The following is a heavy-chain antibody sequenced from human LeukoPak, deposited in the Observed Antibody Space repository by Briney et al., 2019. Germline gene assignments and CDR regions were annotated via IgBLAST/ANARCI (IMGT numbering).Heavy chain of an antibody. Sequence: GGSLRLSCAASGFTFSSYSMNWVRQAPGKGLEWVSSISSSSSYIYYADSVKGRFTISRDDAKNSLYLQMNSLRAEDTAVYYCARDRAYSSSWYKSRGAFDIWGQGTMVTVSS. CDR3: ARDRAYSSSWYKSRGAFDI. J-gene: IGHJ3*02. V-gene: IGHV3-21*01. CDR1: GFTFSSYS. CDR2: ISSSSSYI. D-gene: IGHD6-13*01.